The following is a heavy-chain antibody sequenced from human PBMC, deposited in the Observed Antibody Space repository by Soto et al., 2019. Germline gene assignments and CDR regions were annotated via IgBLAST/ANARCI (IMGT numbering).Heavy chain of an antibody. CDR2: ISYDGSNK. D-gene: IGHD3-10*01. CDR3: AKILLWFGESDYGMDV. V-gene: IGHV3-30*18. J-gene: IGHJ6*02. Sequence: QVQLVESGGGVVQPGRSLRLSCAASGFTFSSYGMHWLRQAPGKGLEWVAVISYDGSNKYYADSVKGRFTISRDNSKNTLYLQMNSLRAEDTAVYYCAKILLWFGESDYGMDVWGQGTTVTVSS. CDR1: GFTFSSYG.